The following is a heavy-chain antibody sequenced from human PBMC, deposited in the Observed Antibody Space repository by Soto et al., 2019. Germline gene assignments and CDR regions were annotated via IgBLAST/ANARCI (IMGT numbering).Heavy chain of an antibody. J-gene: IGHJ5*02. CDR2: IIPIFGTA. CDR1: GGTFSSYA. V-gene: IGHV1-69*13. D-gene: IGHD3-10*01. CDR3: ARDRVAYYYGSGSPAPGFDP. Sequence: SVKVSCKASGGTFSSYAISWVRQAPGQGLEWMGGIIPIFGTANYAQKFQGRVTITADESTSTAYMELSSLRSEDTAVYYCARDRVAYYYGSGSPAPGFDPWGQGTLVTV.